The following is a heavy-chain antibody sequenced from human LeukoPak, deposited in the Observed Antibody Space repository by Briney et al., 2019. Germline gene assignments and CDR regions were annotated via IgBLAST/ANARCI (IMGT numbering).Heavy chain of an antibody. CDR1: GYTFTSYY. V-gene: IGHV1-2*04. CDR2: ISPNSGGT. CDR3: ARAHGGYDNAFDI. J-gene: IGHJ3*02. D-gene: IGHD5-12*01. Sequence: ASVKVSCKASGYTFTSYYMHWVRQAPGQGLEWMGWISPNSGGTNYAQKFQGWVTMTRDTSISTAYMELSRLRSDDTAVYYCARAHGGYDNAFDIWGQGTMVTVSS.